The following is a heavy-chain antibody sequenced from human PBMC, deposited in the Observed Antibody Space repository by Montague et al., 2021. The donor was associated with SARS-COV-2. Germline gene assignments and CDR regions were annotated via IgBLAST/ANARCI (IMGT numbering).Heavy chain of an antibody. Sequence: SDTLSLTCTVSGGSIRSYYWSWIRQTPGKGLEWIGYIYYDGSTNYNPSLKSRVTMSVDSSKNQFSLRLSSVTAADTAVYYCARYGSYFEHWGQGTLVTVSS. CDR1: GGSIRSYY. D-gene: IGHD1-26*01. V-gene: IGHV4-59*03. CDR3: ARYGSYFEH. J-gene: IGHJ4*02. CDR2: IYYDGST.